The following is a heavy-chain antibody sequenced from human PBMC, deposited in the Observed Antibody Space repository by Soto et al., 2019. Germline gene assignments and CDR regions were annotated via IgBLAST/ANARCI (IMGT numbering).Heavy chain of an antibody. CDR3: ARDKGGGAVVPDY. D-gene: IGHD6-19*01. J-gene: IGHJ4*02. Sequence: QVQLVESGGGVVQPGRSLRLSCAASGFTFSSYGIHWVRQAPGRGLEWVAVIWYDENNKYYADSVKGRFTISRDNSKNTLYLQMKSLRAEDTAIYYCARDKGGGAVVPDYWGQGTLVTVSS. V-gene: IGHV3-33*01. CDR2: IWYDENNK. CDR1: GFTFSSYG.